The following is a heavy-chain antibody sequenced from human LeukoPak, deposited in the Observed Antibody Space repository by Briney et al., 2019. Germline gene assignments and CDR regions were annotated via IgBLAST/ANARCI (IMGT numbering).Heavy chain of an antibody. V-gene: IGHV4-59*11. J-gene: IGHJ6*03. D-gene: IGHD3-3*01. CDR2: IYDSGSA. CDR3: ARVLQNYYHMDV. Sequence: SETLSLTCTVSGVSINGHYWSWIRQPPGKGLEWIGFIYDSGSANYKSSLKSRVSMSVDTSKNQVSLKLNSVTAADTAVYYCARVLQNYYHMDVWGKGTTVTVSS. CDR1: GVSINGHY.